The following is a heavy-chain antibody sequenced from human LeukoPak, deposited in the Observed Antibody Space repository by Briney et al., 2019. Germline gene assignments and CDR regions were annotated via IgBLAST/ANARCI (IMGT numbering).Heavy chain of an antibody. D-gene: IGHD2/OR15-2a*01. CDR1: APSIGSGFYY. CDR2: FVSSGSA. Sequence: SQTLSLTCSVSAPSIGSGFYYWTWVRQPTGKGLEWLGRIFVSSGSANYNPSLRGRVTISIDTSKNQFSLRLSSVTAADTAVYYCARGSNSRDLYYYYYMDVWGKGTTVTVSS. J-gene: IGHJ6*03. CDR3: ARGSNSRDLYYYYYMDV. V-gene: IGHV4-61*02.